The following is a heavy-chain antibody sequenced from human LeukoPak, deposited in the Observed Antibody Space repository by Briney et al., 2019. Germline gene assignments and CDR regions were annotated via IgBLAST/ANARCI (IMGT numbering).Heavy chain of an antibody. D-gene: IGHD6-19*01. CDR1: GFTFDDYG. CDR3: ASSSGLRYPGIAVAGAFDI. CDR2: INWNGGST. V-gene: IGHV3-20*04. J-gene: IGHJ3*02. Sequence: GGSLRLSCAASGFTFDDYGMSWVRQAPGKGLEWVSGINWNGGSTGYADSVKGRFTISRDNAKNSLYLQMNILRAEDTALYYCASSSGLRYPGIAVAGAFDIWGQGTMVTVSS.